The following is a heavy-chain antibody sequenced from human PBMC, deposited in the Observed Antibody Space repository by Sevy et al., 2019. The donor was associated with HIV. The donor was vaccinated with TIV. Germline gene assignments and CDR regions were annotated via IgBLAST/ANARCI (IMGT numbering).Heavy chain of an antibody. D-gene: IGHD3-3*01. CDR1: GGSFSGYY. J-gene: IGHJ6*02. CDR2: INHSGST. V-gene: IGHV4-34*01. Sequence: SETLSLTCAVYGGSFSGYYWSWIRQPPGKGLEWIGEINHSGSTNYNPSLKSRVTISVDTSKNQFSLKLSSVTAADTAGYYCARGSSRYDFWSGYYSYYGMDVWGQGTTVTVSS. CDR3: ARGSSRYDFWSGYYSYYGMDV.